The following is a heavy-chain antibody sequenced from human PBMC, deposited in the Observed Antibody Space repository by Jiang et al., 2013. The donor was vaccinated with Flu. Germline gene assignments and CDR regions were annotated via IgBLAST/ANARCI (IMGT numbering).Heavy chain of an antibody. CDR2: INHSGST. V-gene: IGHV4-34*01. CDR1: GGSFTGYY. J-gene: IGHJ4*02. Sequence: LLKPSETLSLTCAVYGGSFTGYYWSWIRQPPGKGLEWIGEINHSGSTNYNPSLKSRVTISVDTSKNQFSLKLSSVTAADTAVYYCARSEDIVVVPAAIRNSNYFDYWGQGTLVTVSS. D-gene: IGHD2-2*02. CDR3: ARSEDIVVVPAAIRNSNYFDY.